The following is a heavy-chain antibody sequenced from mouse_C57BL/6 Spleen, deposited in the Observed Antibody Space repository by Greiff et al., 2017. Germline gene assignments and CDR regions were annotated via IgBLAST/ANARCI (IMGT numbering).Heavy chain of an antibody. CDR2: IYPGDGDT. CDR3: ARSWGTTVVESPYLDY. J-gene: IGHJ2*01. CDR1: GYAFSSSW. V-gene: IGHV1-82*01. Sequence: VQLQQSGPELVKPGASVKISCKASGYAFSSSWMNWVKQRPGKGLEWIGRIYPGDGDTNYNGKFKGKATLTADKSSSTAYMQLSSLPSEDSAVYFCARSWGTTVVESPYLDYWGQGTTLTVSS. D-gene: IGHD1-1*01.